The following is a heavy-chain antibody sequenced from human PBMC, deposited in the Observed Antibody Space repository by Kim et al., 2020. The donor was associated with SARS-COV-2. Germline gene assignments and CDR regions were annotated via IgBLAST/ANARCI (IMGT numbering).Heavy chain of an antibody. D-gene: IGHD2-2*01. Sequence: GGSLGLSCAASGFTFSSYSMNWVRQAPGKGLEWVSSISSSSSYIYYADSVKGRFTISRDNAKNSLYLQMNSLRAEDTAVYYCARNTPISSTGYDYWGQGTLVTVSS. J-gene: IGHJ4*02. CDR2: ISSSSSYI. CDR3: ARNTPISSTGYDY. V-gene: IGHV3-21*01. CDR1: GFTFSSYS.